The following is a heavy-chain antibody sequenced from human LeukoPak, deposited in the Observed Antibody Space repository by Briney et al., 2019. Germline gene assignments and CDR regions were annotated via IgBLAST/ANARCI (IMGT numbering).Heavy chain of an antibody. Sequence: ASVKVSCKASGYTFTSYDINWVRQATGQGLEWMGWMNPNSGNTGYAQKFQGRVTMTRNTSISTAYMELSSLRSEDTAVYYCARGEDSRGYYYGMDVWGHGTTVTVSS. D-gene: IGHD2-15*01. CDR2: MNPNSGNT. J-gene: IGHJ6*02. CDR1: GYTFTSYD. V-gene: IGHV1-8*01. CDR3: ARGEDSRGYYYGMDV.